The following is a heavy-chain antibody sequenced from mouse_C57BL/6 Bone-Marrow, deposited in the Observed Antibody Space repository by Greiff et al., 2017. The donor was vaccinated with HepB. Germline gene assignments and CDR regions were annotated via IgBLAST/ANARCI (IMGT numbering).Heavy chain of an antibody. CDR2: IWGGGST. Sequence: VQRVESGPGLVAPSQSLSITCTVSGFSFTSYGVDWVRQPPGKGLEWLGVIWGGGSTNYNSALMSRLSISKDNSKSQVFLKMNSLQTDDTAMYYCAKHDSSGQVDYYAMDYWGQGTSVTVSS. CDR1: GFSFTSYG. V-gene: IGHV2-9*01. D-gene: IGHD3-2*02. J-gene: IGHJ4*01. CDR3: AKHDSSGQVDYYAMDY.